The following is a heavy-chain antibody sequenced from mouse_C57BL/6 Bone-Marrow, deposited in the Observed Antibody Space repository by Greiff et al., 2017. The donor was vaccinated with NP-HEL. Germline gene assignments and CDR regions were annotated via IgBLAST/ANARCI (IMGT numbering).Heavy chain of an antibody. CDR3: TRGLTGTFAWFAY. CDR1: GYTFTDYE. J-gene: IGHJ3*01. Sequence: LVESGAELVRPGASVTLSCKASGYTFTDYEMHWVKQTPVHGLEWIGAIDPETGGTAYNQKFKGKAILTADKSSSTAYMELRSLTSEDSAVYYCTRGLTGTFAWFAYWGQGTLVTVSA. CDR2: IDPETGGT. V-gene: IGHV1-15*01. D-gene: IGHD4-1*01.